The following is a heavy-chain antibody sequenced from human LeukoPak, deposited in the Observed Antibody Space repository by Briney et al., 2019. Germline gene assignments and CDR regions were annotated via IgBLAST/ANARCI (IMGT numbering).Heavy chain of an antibody. CDR2: IYTSGST. V-gene: IGHV4-61*02. CDR1: GGSISSGSYY. Sequence: SQTLSLNCTVSGGSISSGSYYWSWIRQPAGKGLEWIGRIYTSGSTNYNPSLKSRVTISVDTSKNQFSLKLSSVTAADTAVYYCAREVVDTAVDAFDIWGQGTMVTVSS. CDR3: AREVVDTAVDAFDI. D-gene: IGHD5-18*01. J-gene: IGHJ3*02.